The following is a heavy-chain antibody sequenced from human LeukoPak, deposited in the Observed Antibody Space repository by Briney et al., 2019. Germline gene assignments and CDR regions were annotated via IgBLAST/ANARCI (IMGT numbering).Heavy chain of an antibody. V-gene: IGHV3-23*01. CDR3: ASILPGYCSGGTCRGFDY. CDR2: ISGGGTST. D-gene: IGHD2-15*01. Sequence: GGSLRLSCAASGFTFSNYGMSWVRQAPGKGLEWVSAISGGGTSTYYADSVKGRFTISRDNSKNTLYLQLNSLRAEDTAVYYCASILPGYCSGGTCRGFDYWGQGTLVTVSS. J-gene: IGHJ4*02. CDR1: GFTFSNYG.